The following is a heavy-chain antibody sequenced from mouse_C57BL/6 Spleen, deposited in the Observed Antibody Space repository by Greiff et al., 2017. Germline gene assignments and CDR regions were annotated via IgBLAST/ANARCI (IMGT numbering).Heavy chain of an antibody. V-gene: IGHV5-4*03. CDR3: ARGGYYYGSRVWYFDV. CDR2: ISDGGSYT. Sequence: EVMLMESGGGLVKPGGSLKLSCAASGFTFSSYAMSWVRQTPEKRLEWVATISDGGSYTYYPDNVKGRFTISRDNAKNNLYLQMSHLKSEDTAMYYCARGGYYYGSRVWYFDVWGTGTTVTVSS. J-gene: IGHJ1*03. D-gene: IGHD1-1*01. CDR1: GFTFSSYA.